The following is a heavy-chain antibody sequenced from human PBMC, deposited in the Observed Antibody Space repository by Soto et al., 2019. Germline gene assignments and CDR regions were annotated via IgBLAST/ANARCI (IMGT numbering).Heavy chain of an antibody. V-gene: IGHV3-21*01. J-gene: IGHJ4*02. Sequence: EVQLVESGGGLVKPGGSLRLSCAASGFTFSSYSMNWVRQAPGKGLEWVSSISSSSSYIYYADSVKGRFTISRDNAKNSLYLQMNSLRAEDTAVYSCASAAYYFDTSGYYYWGQGTLVTVSS. CDR3: ASAAYYFDTSGYYY. CDR2: ISSSSSYI. D-gene: IGHD3-22*01. CDR1: GFTFSSYS.